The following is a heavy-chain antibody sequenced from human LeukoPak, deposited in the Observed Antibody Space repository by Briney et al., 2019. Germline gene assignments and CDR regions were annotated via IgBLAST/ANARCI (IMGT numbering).Heavy chain of an antibody. CDR3: ATMGATNFDH. V-gene: IGHV1-2*02. CDR1: GYTFTGFY. CDR2: INPNSGGT. J-gene: IGHJ4*02. D-gene: IGHD1-26*01. Sequence: ASVKVSCKASGYTFTGFYIHWVRQAPGQGLEWMGWINPNSGGTNYAQKFQDRVIMTRDTSIRTAYMEVSRLGSDDTAEYYCATMGATNFDHWGQGTLVTVSS.